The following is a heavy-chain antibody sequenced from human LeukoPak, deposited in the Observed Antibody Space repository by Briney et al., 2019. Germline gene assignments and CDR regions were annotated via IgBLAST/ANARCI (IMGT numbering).Heavy chain of an antibody. V-gene: IGHV4-59*01. CDR1: GDSIRGYY. J-gene: IGHJ4*02. Sequence: SETLFLTCTVSGDSIRGYYWSWIRQPPGKGLEWIGYIYYSGSTNYNSSLKSRVTMSVDTSMNQFSLKLSSVTAADTAVYYCARDRCSGGSRYSFYWGQGTLVTVSS. CDR2: IYYSGST. CDR3: ARDRCSGGSRYSFY. D-gene: IGHD2-15*01.